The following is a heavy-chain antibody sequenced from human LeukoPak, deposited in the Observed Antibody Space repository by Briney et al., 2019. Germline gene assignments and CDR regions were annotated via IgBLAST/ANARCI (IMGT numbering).Heavy chain of an antibody. CDR3: ARGITGTTGSMWELWFDP. V-gene: IGHV3-11*04. CDR2: ISSSGSTI. J-gene: IGHJ5*02. D-gene: IGHD1-14*01. Sequence: GGSLRLSCAASGFTFSDYYMSWIRQAPGKGLEWVSYISSSGSTIYYADSVKGRFTISRDNAKNSLYLQMNSLRAEDTAVYYCARGITGTTGSMWELWFDPWGQGTLVTVSS. CDR1: GFTFSDYY.